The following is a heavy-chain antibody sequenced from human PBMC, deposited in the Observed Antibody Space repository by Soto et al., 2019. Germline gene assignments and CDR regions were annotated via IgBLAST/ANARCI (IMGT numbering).Heavy chain of an antibody. CDR2: IKATAYGGTT. D-gene: IGHD3-22*01. V-gene: IGHV3-15*01. CDR1: NFTFHYAW. Sequence: GGSLRLSCAASNFTFHYAWMSCVRHSPGKWLEWVGRIKATAYGGTTDYAAPVKGRFTIPRDDSKNTLYLQMNSLRTEDTARYFCTTDDTSGYYFQYWGQGTLVTVSS. CDR3: TTDDTSGYYFQY. J-gene: IGHJ4*02.